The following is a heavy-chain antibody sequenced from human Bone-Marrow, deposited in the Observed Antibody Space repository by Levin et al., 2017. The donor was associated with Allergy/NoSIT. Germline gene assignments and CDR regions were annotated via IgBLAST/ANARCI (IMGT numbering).Heavy chain of an antibody. CDR3: ARGSAIFAPMDV. CDR1: GLAFSSSA. Sequence: GESLKISCVASGLAFSSSAIHWVRQAPGKGLEWVSSISYDGSSKYEAESVKGRFTISRDNSKNMVFVEMTSLRPEDTAVYYCARGSAIFAPMDVWGQGTTVTVSS. J-gene: IGHJ6*02. D-gene: IGHD3-3*01. V-gene: IGHV3-30*04. CDR2: ISYDGSSK.